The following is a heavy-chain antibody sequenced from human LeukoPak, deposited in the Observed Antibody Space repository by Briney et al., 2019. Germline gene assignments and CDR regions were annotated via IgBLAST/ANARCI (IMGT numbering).Heavy chain of an antibody. CDR2: ISSGSSTI. D-gene: IGHD4-17*01. V-gene: IGHV3-48*04. J-gene: IGHJ4*02. Sequence: GGSLRLSCAASGFTFSSYCMNWVRQAPGKGLEWVSYISSGSSTIYYADSVRGRFTISRDNAKNSLYLQMNSLRAEDTAVYYCARDHGGYGDFDYWGQGTLVTVSS. CDR3: ARDHGGYGDFDY. CDR1: GFTFSSYC.